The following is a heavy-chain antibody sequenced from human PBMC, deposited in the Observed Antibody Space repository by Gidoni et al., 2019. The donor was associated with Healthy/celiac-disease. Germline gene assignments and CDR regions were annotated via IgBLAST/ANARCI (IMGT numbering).Heavy chain of an antibody. CDR1: GFTFSSYA. J-gene: IGHJ4*02. D-gene: IGHD6-13*01. CDR3: AKPGYSSSWYDLYFDY. CDR2: ISGSGGST. V-gene: IGHV3-23*01. Sequence: EVQLLESGGGLVQPGGSLRLSCAASGFTFSSYAMSLVRQAPGKGLEWVSAISGSGGSTYYADSVKGRFTISRDNSKNTLYLQMNSLRAEDTAVYYCAKPGYSSSWYDLYFDYWGQGTLVTVSS.